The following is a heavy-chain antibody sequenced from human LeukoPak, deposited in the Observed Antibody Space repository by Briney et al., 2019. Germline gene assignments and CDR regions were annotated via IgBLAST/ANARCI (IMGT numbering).Heavy chain of an antibody. CDR3: ARDLRALGIDY. CDR1: GFTFSSYA. Sequence: GGSLRLSCAASGFTFSSYAMHWVRQAPGKGLEWVAVISYDGSNKYYADSVKGRFTISRDNSKNTLYLQMNSPRAEDTAVYYCARDLRALGIDYWGQGTLVTVSS. J-gene: IGHJ4*02. D-gene: IGHD3-10*01. V-gene: IGHV3-30-3*01. CDR2: ISYDGSNK.